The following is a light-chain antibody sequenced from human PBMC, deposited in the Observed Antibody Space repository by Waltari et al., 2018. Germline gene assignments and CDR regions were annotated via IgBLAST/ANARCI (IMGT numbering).Light chain of an antibody. CDR3: QQYNSYSWT. CDR2: KAS. J-gene: IGKJ1*01. Sequence: FQMPQSPSTLSASRGDRVTITCRASQSISSWLAWYQQKPGKAPKLLIYKASSLESGVPSRFSGSGSGTEFTLTISSLQPDDFATYYCQQYNSYSWTFGQGTKVEI. CDR1: QSISSW. V-gene: IGKV1-5*03.